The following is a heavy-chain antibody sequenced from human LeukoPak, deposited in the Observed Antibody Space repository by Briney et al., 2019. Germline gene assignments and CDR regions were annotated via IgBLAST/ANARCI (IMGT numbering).Heavy chain of an antibody. V-gene: IGHV1-2*02. CDR2: INPNSGGT. CDR1: GYTFTGYY. Sequence: ASVKVSCKASGYTFTGYYMHWVRQAPGQGLEWMGWINPNSGGTNYAQKFQGRVTMTRDTSISTAYMELSRLRSDDTAVYYCARDSGGKRYYYYYYMDVWGKGTTVTVSS. CDR3: ARDSGGKRYYYYYYMDV. J-gene: IGHJ6*03. D-gene: IGHD4-23*01.